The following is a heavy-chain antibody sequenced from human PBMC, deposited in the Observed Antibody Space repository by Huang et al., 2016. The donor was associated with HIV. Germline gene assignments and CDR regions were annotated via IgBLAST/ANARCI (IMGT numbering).Heavy chain of an antibody. CDR1: GFTFYLYT. CDR3: ASPVYRKVAYGI. D-gene: IGHD1-20*01. CDR2: IISSGNYI. Sequence: EMQLVESGGGLVKPGGSLRLSCTGSGFTFYLYTMNWVRQAPGKGLEWVSSIISSGNYIYYADSVKGRFTISRDNAKNSLYLQMNSLRAEDTAVYFCASPVYRKVAYGIWGQGTVVSVSS. J-gene: IGHJ3*02. V-gene: IGHV3-21*01.